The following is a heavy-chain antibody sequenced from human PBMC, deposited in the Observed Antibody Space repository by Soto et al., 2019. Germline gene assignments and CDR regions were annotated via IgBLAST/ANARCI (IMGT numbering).Heavy chain of an antibody. CDR2: IIPIFGTA. CDR3: ARSAYYYDSSGRGFDY. V-gene: IGHV1-69*01. D-gene: IGHD3-22*01. Sequence: QVQLVQSGAEVKKPGSSVKVSCKASGGTFSSYAISWVRQAPGQGLEWMGGIIPIFGTANYAQKFQGRVTITADESTSTAYMELSGLRSEDTAVYYCARSAYYYDSSGRGFDYWGQGTLVTVSS. J-gene: IGHJ4*02. CDR1: GGTFSSYA.